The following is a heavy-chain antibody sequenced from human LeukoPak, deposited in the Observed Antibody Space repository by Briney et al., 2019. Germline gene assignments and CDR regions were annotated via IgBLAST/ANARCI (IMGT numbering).Heavy chain of an antibody. CDR2: IRYDGSNK. CDR3: AKECCSGGTCYGYFQN. D-gene: IGHD2-15*01. J-gene: IGHJ1*01. V-gene: IGHV3-30*02. Sequence: GGSLRLSCAASGFTFSSFGMHWVRQAPGKGLEWVAFIRYDGSNKYYTDSVKGRFTVSRDNSKNTLCLQMNSLRAEDTAVYYCAKECCSGGTCYGYFQNWGQGTLVTVSS. CDR1: GFTFSSFG.